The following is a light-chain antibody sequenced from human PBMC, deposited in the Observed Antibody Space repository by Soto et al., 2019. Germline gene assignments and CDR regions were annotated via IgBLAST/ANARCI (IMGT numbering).Light chain of an antibody. CDR1: SSDVGGYNY. CDR3: TSYAGSNNFFYV. Sequence: QSALTQPPSASGSPGQSVTISCTGTSSDVGGYNYVSWYQQHPGKAPKLMIYEVSKWPSGVPDRFSGSKSGNTASLTVSGLQAEDEADYYCTSYAGSNNFFYVFGTGTKLTVL. CDR2: EVS. J-gene: IGLJ1*01. V-gene: IGLV2-8*01.